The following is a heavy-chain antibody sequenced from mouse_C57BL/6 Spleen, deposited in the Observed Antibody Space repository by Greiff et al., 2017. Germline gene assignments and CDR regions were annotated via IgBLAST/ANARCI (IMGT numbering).Heavy chain of an antibody. CDR1: GYTFTSYW. CDR2: IYPSDSET. J-gene: IGHJ2*01. CDR3: ARTGTRSDY. Sequence: VQLQQPGAELVRPGSSVKLSCKASGYTFTSYWMDWVKQRPGQGLEWIGNIYPSDSETHYNQKFKDKATLTVDKSSSTAYMQLSSLTSEDSAVCYCARTGTRSDYWGQGTTLTVSS. D-gene: IGHD4-1*01. V-gene: IGHV1-61*01.